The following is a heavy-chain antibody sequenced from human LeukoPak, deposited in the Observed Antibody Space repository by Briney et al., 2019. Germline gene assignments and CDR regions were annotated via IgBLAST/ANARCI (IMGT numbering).Heavy chain of an antibody. CDR2: ISAYNGNT. CDR1: GYTFTSYG. D-gene: IGHD1-26*01. Sequence: ASVKVSCKASGYTFTSYGISWVRQAPGQGLEWMGWISAYNGNTNYAQKLQGRVTMTTDTSTSTAYMELRSLRSDDTAVYYCARSLHSPFSYYYGMDVWGQGTTVTVSS. V-gene: IGHV1-18*01. J-gene: IGHJ6*02. CDR3: ARSLHSPFSYYYGMDV.